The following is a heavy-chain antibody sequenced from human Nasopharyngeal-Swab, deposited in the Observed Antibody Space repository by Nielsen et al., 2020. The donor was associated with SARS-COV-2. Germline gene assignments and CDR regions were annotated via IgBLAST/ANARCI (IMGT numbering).Heavy chain of an antibody. CDR2: ISYDGRNK. CDR3: AKGPYGYSYGAYYFDY. D-gene: IGHD5-18*01. CDR1: GFTFSSYG. J-gene: IGHJ4*02. Sequence: GESLKISCAASGFTFSSYGMHWVRQAPGKGLEWVAVISYDGRNKYYADSVKGRFTISRDNSKNTLYLQMNSLRAEDTAVYYCAKGPYGYSYGAYYFDYWGQGTLVTVSS. V-gene: IGHV3-30*18.